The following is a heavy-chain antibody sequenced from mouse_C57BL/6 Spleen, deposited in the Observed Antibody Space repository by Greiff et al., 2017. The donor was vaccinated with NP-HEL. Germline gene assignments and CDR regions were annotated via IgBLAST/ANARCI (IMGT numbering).Heavy chain of an antibody. CDR3: ARGYDYDLGAMDY. J-gene: IGHJ4*01. Sequence: EVKVVDSGGGLVKPGGSLKLSCAASGFTFSDYGMHWVRQAPEKGLEWVAYISSGSSTIYYADTVKGRFTISRDNAKNTLFLQMTSLRSEDTAMYYCARGYDYDLGAMDYWGQGTSVTVSS. D-gene: IGHD2-4*01. V-gene: IGHV5-17*01. CDR2: ISSGSSTI. CDR1: GFTFSDYG.